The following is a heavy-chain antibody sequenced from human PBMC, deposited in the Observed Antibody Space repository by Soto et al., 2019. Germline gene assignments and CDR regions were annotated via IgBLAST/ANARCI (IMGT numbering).Heavy chain of an antibody. D-gene: IGHD3-10*01. CDR2: INAGNGNT. CDR3: ATYYYGSGNHYYYGMDV. CDR1: GYTFTSYA. Sequence: ASVKVSCKASGYTFTSYAMHWVRQAPGQRLEWMGWINAGNGNTKYSQKFQGRVTITRDTSASTAYMELSSLRSEDTAVYYCATYYYGSGNHYYYGMDVWGQGTTVTFSS. V-gene: IGHV1-3*01. J-gene: IGHJ6*02.